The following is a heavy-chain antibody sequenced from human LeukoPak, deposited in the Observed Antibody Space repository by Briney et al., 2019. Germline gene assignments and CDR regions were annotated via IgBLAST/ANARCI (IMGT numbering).Heavy chain of an antibody. CDR3: ARHGYTASHYFLDY. J-gene: IGHJ4*02. CDR1: SGSINSYF. D-gene: IGHD3-16*01. Sequence: PSETLSLTCTVSSGSINSYFWGWVRQPAGRGLEWIGRIYTTGNTHYNPSLKSRLTMSIDTSKRQFSLNLRSVTAADTAIYYCARHGYTASHYFLDYWGQGTLVTVSS. CDR2: IYTTGNT. V-gene: IGHV4-4*07.